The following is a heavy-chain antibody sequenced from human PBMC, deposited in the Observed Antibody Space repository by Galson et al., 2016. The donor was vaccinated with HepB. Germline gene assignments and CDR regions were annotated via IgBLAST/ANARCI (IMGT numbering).Heavy chain of an antibody. CDR3: ARDGRYCSGGSCQTNNWFDP. J-gene: IGHJ5*02. D-gene: IGHD2-15*01. CDR1: GFTFSSYG. V-gene: IGHV3-33*01. Sequence: SLRLSCAASGFTFSSYGMHWVRQAPGKGLEWVAVIWYDGSNKYYADSVKGRFTISRDNSKNTLYLQMNSRRAEDTAVYYCARDGRYCSGGSCQTNNWFDPWGQGTLVTVSS. CDR2: IWYDGSNK.